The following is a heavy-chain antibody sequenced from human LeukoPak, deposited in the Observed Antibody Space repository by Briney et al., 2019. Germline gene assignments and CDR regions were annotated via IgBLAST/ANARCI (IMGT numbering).Heavy chain of an antibody. J-gene: IGHJ3*02. Sequence: SETLSLTCAVSGGSISSGGYSWSWIRQPPGKSLEWIGYIYHSGSTYYNPSLKSRVTISVDRSKNQFSLKLSSVTAADTAVYYCARSYYDILTGPDAFDIWGQGTMVTVSS. CDR3: ARSYYDILTGPDAFDI. CDR1: GGSISSGGYS. D-gene: IGHD3-9*01. V-gene: IGHV4-30-2*01. CDR2: IYHSGST.